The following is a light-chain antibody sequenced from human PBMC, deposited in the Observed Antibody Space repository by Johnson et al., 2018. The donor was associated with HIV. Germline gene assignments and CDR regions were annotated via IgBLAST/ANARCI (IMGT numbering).Light chain of an antibody. V-gene: IGLV1-51*01. CDR1: SSNIGNND. CDR2: DNN. CDR3: GTWDSSLGGV. Sequence: SVLTQPPSVSAAPGQKVTISCSGSSSNIGNNDVSWYQQLPGTAPKLLIYDNNKRPSGIPDRFSGSKSGTSATLGITGLQTGDEADYYCGTWDSSLGGVFGTGTKVTVL. J-gene: IGLJ1*01.